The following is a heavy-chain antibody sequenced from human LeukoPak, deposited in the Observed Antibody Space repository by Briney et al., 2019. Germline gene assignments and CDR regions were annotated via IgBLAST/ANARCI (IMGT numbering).Heavy chain of an antibody. CDR3: ARRYSSSRYYFDY. CDR1: GGTLSSYA. Sequence: SVKVSCKASGGTLSSYAISWVRQAPGQGLEWMGGIIPIFGTANYAQKFQGRVTITADESTSTAYMELSSLRSEDTAVYYCARRYSSSRYYFDYWGQGTLVTVSS. V-gene: IGHV1-69*13. J-gene: IGHJ4*02. CDR2: IIPIFGTA. D-gene: IGHD6-13*01.